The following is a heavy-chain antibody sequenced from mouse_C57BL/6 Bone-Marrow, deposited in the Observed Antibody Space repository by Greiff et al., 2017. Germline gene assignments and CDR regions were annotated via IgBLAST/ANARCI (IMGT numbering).Heavy chain of an antibody. Sequence: EVQGVESGGDLVKPGGSLKLSCAASGFTFSSYGMSWVRQTPDKRLAWVATISSGGRYTYYPDSVKGRFTISRDNAKNTLYLQMSSLKSEDTAMYYCARRGITAYFDYWGQGTTLTVSS. J-gene: IGHJ2*01. CDR2: ISSGGRYT. V-gene: IGHV5-6*01. D-gene: IGHD2-4*01. CDR1: GFTFSSYG. CDR3: ARRGITAYFDY.